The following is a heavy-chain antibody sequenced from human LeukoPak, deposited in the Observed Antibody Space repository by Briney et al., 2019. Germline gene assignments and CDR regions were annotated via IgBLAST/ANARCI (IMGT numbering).Heavy chain of an antibody. Sequence: SVKVSCKASGGTFSSYAISWVRQAPGQGLEWMGRIIPILGIANYAQKFQGRVTITADKSTSTAYMELSSLRSEDTAVYYCASEGDIVVVPAAIGGLDYWGQGTLVIVSS. D-gene: IGHD2-2*01. CDR1: GGTFSSYA. CDR2: IIPILGIA. J-gene: IGHJ4*02. V-gene: IGHV1-69*04. CDR3: ASEGDIVVVPAAIGGLDY.